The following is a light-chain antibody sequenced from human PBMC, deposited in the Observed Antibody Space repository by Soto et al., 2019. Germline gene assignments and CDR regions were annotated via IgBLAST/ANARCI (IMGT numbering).Light chain of an antibody. V-gene: IGLV1-44*01. CDR2: TNY. J-gene: IGLJ1*01. Sequence: QSALTQPPSASGTPGQRVTISCSGSSSNIGTNPGNWYQQLPGTAPKLLIYTNYQRPSGVPDRFSGSKSGTSASLAISGLQSEDEADYCCAAWDDSLNGHVFGTGTKVTVL. CDR3: AAWDDSLNGHV. CDR1: SSNIGTNP.